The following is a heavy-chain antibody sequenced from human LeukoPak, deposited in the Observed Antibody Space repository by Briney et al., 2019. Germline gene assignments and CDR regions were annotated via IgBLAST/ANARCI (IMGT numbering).Heavy chain of an antibody. CDR1: GLSLTPHAMR. V-gene: IGHV2-70*04. Sequence: SGPALVKPTQTLTLTCTFSGLSLTPHAMRVSWIRQPPGKALEWLARIDWDDDKFYSRPLKTRLTISKDTSKNQVVLTMANMDPMDTATYYCALSLNNAAYFDYWGQGTLVTVSS. D-gene: IGHD1/OR15-1a*01. CDR3: ALSLNNAAYFDY. CDR2: IDWDDDK. J-gene: IGHJ4*02.